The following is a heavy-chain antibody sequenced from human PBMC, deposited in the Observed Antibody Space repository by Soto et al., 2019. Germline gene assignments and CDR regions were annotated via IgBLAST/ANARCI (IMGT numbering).Heavy chain of an antibody. CDR3: AREGTENTGYSSGWFDY. Sequence: GVSVKVSCKASGYTFSSYYMHWVRQAPGQGLEWMGWINPNSGGTNYAQKFQGRVTMTRDTSISTAYMELSRLRSDDMAVYYCAREGTENTGYSSGWFDYWGQGTLVTVSS. D-gene: IGHD6-19*01. V-gene: IGHV1-2*02. J-gene: IGHJ4*02. CDR2: INPNSGGT. CDR1: GYTFSSYY.